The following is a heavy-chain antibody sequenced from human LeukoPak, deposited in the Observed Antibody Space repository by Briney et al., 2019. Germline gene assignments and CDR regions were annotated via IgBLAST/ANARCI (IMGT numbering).Heavy chain of an antibody. Sequence: GSLRLSCAASGFTFSSYSMNWVRQAPGKGLEWVSCIGTTTSTIYYADSVKGRFTISRDNAKNSLYLQMNSLRDEDTAVYYCARHDYGGNSADYWGQGTLVTVSS. V-gene: IGHV3-48*02. D-gene: IGHD4-23*01. CDR3: ARHDYGGNSADY. CDR1: GFTFSSYS. J-gene: IGHJ4*02. CDR2: IGTTTSTI.